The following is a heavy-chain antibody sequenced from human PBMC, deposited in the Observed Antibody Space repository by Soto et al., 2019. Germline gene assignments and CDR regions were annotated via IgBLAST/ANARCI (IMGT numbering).Heavy chain of an antibody. CDR3: ARVDWNYDYYYYGRDV. D-gene: IGHD1-7*01. V-gene: IGHV1-2*02. CDR2: INPNSGGT. Sequence: ASVKVSCKASGYTFTGYYMHWVRQAPGQGLEWMGWINPNSGGTNYAQKFQGRVTMTRDTSISTAYMELSRLRSDDTAVYYCARVDWNYDYYYYGRDVWGQGTTVTVS. J-gene: IGHJ6*02. CDR1: GYTFTGYY.